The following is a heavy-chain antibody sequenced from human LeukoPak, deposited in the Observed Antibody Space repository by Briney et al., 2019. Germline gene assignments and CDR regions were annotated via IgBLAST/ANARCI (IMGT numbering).Heavy chain of an antibody. Sequence: ASVKGSCKASGYTFTSYDINWVRQATGQGREWMGWMNPNSGNTAYAQKFQGRVTIIRNTSISTAYMELSSLTSEDTAVYYCARPRIVGADEAFDIWGQGTMVTVSS. V-gene: IGHV1-8*03. D-gene: IGHD1-26*01. CDR3: ARPRIVGADEAFDI. J-gene: IGHJ3*02. CDR2: MNPNSGNT. CDR1: GYTFTSYD.